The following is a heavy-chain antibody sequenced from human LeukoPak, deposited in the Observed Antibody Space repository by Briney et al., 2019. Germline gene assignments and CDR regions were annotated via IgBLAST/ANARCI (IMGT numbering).Heavy chain of an antibody. CDR2: INPNSGGT. CDR3: ARRGLIKDPFDY. Sequence: ASVKVSCKASGYTFTGYYMHWVRQAPGQGLEWMGWINPNSGGTKYAQKFQGRVTMTRDTSVSTAYMELSRLRSDDTAVYYCARRGLIKDPFDYWGQGTLVTVSS. D-gene: IGHD3-10*01. J-gene: IGHJ4*02. CDR1: GYTFTGYY. V-gene: IGHV1-2*02.